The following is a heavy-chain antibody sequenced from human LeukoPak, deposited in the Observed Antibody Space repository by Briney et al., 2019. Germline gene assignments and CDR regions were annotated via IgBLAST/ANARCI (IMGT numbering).Heavy chain of an antibody. CDR3: ARDHRDGYNYPLDY. CDR1: GGSFSGYY. J-gene: IGHJ4*02. D-gene: IGHD5-24*01. Sequence: SETLSLTCAVYGGSFSGYYWSWIRQPPGKGLEWIGYIYYSGSTNYNPSLKSRVTISVDKSKNQFSLKLSSVTAADTAVYYCARDHRDGYNYPLDYWGQGTLVTVSS. CDR2: IYYSGST. V-gene: IGHV4-59*12.